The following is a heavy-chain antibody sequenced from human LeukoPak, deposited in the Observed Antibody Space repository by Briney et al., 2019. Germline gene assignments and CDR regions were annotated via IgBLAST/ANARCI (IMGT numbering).Heavy chain of an antibody. Sequence: GGSLRLSCAASGLTVSSNSMSWVRQAPGKGLEWVSFINSGGSTYYADSVKGRFTISRDNSKNTLYLQMNSLRADDTAVYYCARRAGAYSHPYDYWGRGTLVTVSS. CDR1: GLTVSSNS. CDR3: ARRAGAYSHPYDY. J-gene: IGHJ4*02. D-gene: IGHD4/OR15-4a*01. V-gene: IGHV3-53*01. CDR2: INSGGST.